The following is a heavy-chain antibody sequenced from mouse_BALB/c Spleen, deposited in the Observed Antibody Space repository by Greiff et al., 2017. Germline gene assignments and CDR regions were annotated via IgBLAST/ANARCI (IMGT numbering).Heavy chain of an antibody. CDR1: GFTFTDYY. D-gene: IGHD1-1*01. Sequence: EVKLVESGGGLVQPGGSLRLSCATSGFTFTDYYMSWVRQPPGKALEWLGFIRNKANGYTTEYSASVKGQFTISRDNSQSILYLQMNTLRAEDSATYYCAREYYSSSQFAYWGQGTLVTVSA. CDR3: AREYYSSSQFAY. V-gene: IGHV7-3*02. CDR2: IRNKANGYTT. J-gene: IGHJ3*01.